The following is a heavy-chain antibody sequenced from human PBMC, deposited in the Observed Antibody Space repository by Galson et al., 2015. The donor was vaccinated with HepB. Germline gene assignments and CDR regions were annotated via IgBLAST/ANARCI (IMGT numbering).Heavy chain of an antibody. Sequence: SVKVSCKASGYSFSRYDIIWVRQATGQGLEWMGWVNPNSGNTGYAQSFQGRVTMTWNTSITTAYMELRRLTSEDTALYYCARADSGGLLEKYYMDVWGKGTTVTVSS. D-gene: IGHD3-3*01. V-gene: IGHV1-8*01. J-gene: IGHJ6*03. CDR1: GYSFSRYD. CDR3: ARADSGGLLEKYYMDV. CDR2: VNPNSGNT.